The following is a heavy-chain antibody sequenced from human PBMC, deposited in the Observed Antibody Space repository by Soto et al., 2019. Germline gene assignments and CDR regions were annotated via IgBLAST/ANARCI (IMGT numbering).Heavy chain of an antibody. J-gene: IGHJ6*02. CDR3: DCYGEPRHYDYGMDV. Sequence: EVQLLESGGGLVQPGGSLRLSCAASGFTFSSYAMSWVSQAPGKGLEWVSAISGSGGSTYYAESVKGRFTISRDNSKNTLYLQMNSLRAEDTAVYYCDCYGEPRHYDYGMDVWGQGTTVTVSS. D-gene: IGHD4-17*01. CDR2: ISGSGGST. CDR1: GFTFSSYA. V-gene: IGHV3-23*01.